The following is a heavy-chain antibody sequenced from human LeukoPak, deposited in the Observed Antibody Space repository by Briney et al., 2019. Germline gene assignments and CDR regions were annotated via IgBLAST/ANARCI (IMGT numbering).Heavy chain of an antibody. CDR1: GFTFNDYY. CDR2: ISSSGNTI. D-gene: IGHD5-18*01. Sequence: GGSLRLSCAASGFTFNDYYMTWFRQAPGKGLECVSYISSSGNTIFYAGSVKGRFTISRDNAKNSLYLEVNSLRDEDTALYYCARGVRGYSRGSRFDQWGQGTLVTVSS. J-gene: IGHJ4*02. V-gene: IGHV3-11*04. CDR3: ARGVRGYSRGSRFDQ.